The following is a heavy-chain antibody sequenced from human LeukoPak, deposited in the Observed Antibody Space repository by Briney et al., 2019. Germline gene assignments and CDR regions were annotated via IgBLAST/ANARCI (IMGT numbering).Heavy chain of an antibody. J-gene: IGHJ4*02. Sequence: GVSVKVSCKASGYTFTSYDINWVRQATGQGLEWMGWMNPNSGNTGYAQKFQGRVTMTRNTSISTAYMELSSLRSEDTAVYYCARGSVYRVATTDDYWGQGTLVTVSS. CDR2: MNPNSGNT. D-gene: IGHD5-12*01. CDR3: ARGSVYRVATTDDY. V-gene: IGHV1-8*01. CDR1: GYTFTSYD.